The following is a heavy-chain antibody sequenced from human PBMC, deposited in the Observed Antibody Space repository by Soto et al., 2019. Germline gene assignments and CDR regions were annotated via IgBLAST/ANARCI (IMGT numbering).Heavy chain of an antibody. J-gene: IGHJ4*02. CDR2: VSEYGDVT. V-gene: IGHV3-23*01. CDR1: RLALSDHA. CDR3: VPGSSGTRGEDS. D-gene: IGHD3-10*01. Sequence: LSLSCAAPRLALSDHAMTWVRQAPGKGLDWVSTVSEYGDVTYYADSVRGRFTISRDNSKNTLYLQLNNLRVEDTAVYYCVPGSSGTRGEDSWGPGVVVTVSS.